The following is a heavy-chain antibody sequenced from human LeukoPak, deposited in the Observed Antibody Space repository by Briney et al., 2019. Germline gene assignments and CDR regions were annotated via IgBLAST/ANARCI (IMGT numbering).Heavy chain of an antibody. CDR3: ARDPTASYGDYIKYYFDY. CDR2: IYYSGST. V-gene: IGHV4-39*07. CDR1: GGSISSYY. D-gene: IGHD4-17*01. J-gene: IGHJ4*02. Sequence: SETLSLTCTVSGGSISSYYWSWIRQPPGKGLEWIGSIYYSGSTYYNPSLKSRVTISVDTSKNQFSLKLSSVTAADTAVYYCARDPTASYGDYIKYYFDYWGQGTLVTVSS.